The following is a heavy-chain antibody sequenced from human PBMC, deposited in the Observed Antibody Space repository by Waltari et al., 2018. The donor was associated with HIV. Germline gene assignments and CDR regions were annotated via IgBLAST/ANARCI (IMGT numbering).Heavy chain of an antibody. V-gene: IGHV3-15*01. CDR1: GFTFGSYG. Sequence: VQLVESGGGVVQPGRSLRLSCAAPGFTFGSYGMHWVRQAPGKGLEWVGRIKSKTDGGTTDYAAPVKGRFTISRDDSKNTLYLQMNSLKTEDTAVYYCTTDDVGLRYFGVDYWGQGTLVTVSS. CDR2: IKSKTDGGTT. D-gene: IGHD3-9*01. J-gene: IGHJ4*02. CDR3: TTDDVGLRYFGVDY.